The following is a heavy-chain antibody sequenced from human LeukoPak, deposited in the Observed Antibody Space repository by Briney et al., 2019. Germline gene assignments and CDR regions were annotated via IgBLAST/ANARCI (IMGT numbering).Heavy chain of an antibody. CDR1: GGTFSSYA. CDR3: ARESTPKVATRGLDAFDI. CDR2: IIPIFGTA. D-gene: IGHD5-12*01. V-gene: IGHV1-69*13. J-gene: IGHJ3*02. Sequence: SVKVSCKASGGTFSSYAISWVRQAPGQGLEWMGGIIPIFGTANYAQKFQGRVTITADESTSTAYMELSSLRSEDTAVYYCARESTPKVATRGLDAFDIWGQGTMVTVSS.